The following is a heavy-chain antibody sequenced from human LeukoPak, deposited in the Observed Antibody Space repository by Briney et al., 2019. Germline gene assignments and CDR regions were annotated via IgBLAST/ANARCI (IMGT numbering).Heavy chain of an antibody. CDR3: ARVGEDSSGWRYYFDY. CDR1: GGSISSYY. CDR2: IYYSGST. D-gene: IGHD6-19*01. V-gene: IGHV4-59*01. J-gene: IGHJ4*02. Sequence: SETLSLTCTVSGGSISSYYWSWIRQPPGKGVGWIGYIYYSGSTNYNPSLKRRVTISVDTSKNQFSLKLSSVTAADTAVYYCARVGEDSSGWRYYFDYWGQGTLVTVSS.